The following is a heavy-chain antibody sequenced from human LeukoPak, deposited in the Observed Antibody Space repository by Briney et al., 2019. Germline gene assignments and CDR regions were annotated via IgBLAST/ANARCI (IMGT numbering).Heavy chain of an antibody. V-gene: IGHV4-39*07. CDR1: GGSISSSSYY. CDR3: ARDEDSSSRYLF. J-gene: IGHJ4*02. Sequence: SETLSLTCTVSGGSISSSSYYWGWIRQPPGKGLEWIGSIYYSGSTYYNPSLKSRVTISVDTSKNQFSLKLSSVTAADTAVYYCARDEDSSSRYLFWGQGTLVTVSS. CDR2: IYYSGST. D-gene: IGHD6-13*01.